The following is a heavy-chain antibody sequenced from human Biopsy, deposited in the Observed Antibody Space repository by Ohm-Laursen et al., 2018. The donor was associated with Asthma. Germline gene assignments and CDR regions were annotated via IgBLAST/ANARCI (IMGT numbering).Heavy chain of an antibody. CDR3: ARKAGSCISRTCYSLDF. J-gene: IGHJ4*02. V-gene: IGHV1-69*13. CDR2: INSVFGTT. CDR1: GGTFNTYV. D-gene: IGHD2-2*01. Sequence: ASVKVSCKSLGGTFNTYVIGWVRQAPGQGLEWLGGINSVFGTTTYPQKFQDRVTITADDSTSTVYMELSSLRSEDMAVYYCARKAGSCISRTCYSLDFWGQGTLVTVSS.